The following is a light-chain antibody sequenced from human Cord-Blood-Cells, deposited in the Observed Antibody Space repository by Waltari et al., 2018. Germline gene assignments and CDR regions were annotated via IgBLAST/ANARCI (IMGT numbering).Light chain of an antibody. CDR3: QQSYSTPLT. V-gene: IGKV1-39*01. CDR1: NSISSY. CDR2: AAS. Sequence: DIQINNSPSPLSASLGYRVTITCRASNSISSYLNWYPQKPGKAPQLLIYAASSLHSGVPSRFSGSGSGTDFTLTISSLQPEDFATYYCQQSYSTPLTFGGGTKVESK. J-gene: IGKJ4*01.